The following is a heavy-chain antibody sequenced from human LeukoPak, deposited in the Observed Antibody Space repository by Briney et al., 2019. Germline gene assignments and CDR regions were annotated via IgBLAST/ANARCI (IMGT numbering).Heavy chain of an antibody. CDR3: DP. J-gene: IGHJ5*02. Sequence: PSETLSLTCAVSGVAISRGGYAWNWIRQPPGEGLEWIAYIYHSGTTYYNPSLKSRATISVDTSKNQFSLKLSSGSGWFKGKNWFDPWGQGIPVTVSS. CDR2: IYHSGTT. V-gene: IGHV4-30-2*05. D-gene: IGHD6-19*01. CDR1: GVAISRGGYA.